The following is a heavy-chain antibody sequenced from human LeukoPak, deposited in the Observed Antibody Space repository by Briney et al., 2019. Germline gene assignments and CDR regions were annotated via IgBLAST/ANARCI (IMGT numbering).Heavy chain of an antibody. Sequence: ASVKVSCRASGYTFTSYGISWVRQAPGQGLEWMGWISAYNGNTNYAQKLQGRVTMTTDTSTSTAYMELRSLRSDDTAVYYCARVGLGAAAGNWFDPWGQGTLATVSS. J-gene: IGHJ5*02. D-gene: IGHD6-13*01. V-gene: IGHV1-18*01. CDR3: ARVGLGAAAGNWFDP. CDR2: ISAYNGNT. CDR1: GYTFTSYG.